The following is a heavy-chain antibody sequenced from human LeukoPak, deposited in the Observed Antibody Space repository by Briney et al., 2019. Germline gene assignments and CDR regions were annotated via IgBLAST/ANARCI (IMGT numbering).Heavy chain of an antibody. Sequence: GGSLRLSCAASGFTFSSYAMSWVRQAPGNGLEWVSAISGSGGSTYYADSVKGRFTISRDNSKNTLYLQMNSLRAEDTAVYYCAKSQQSRGQLAVDYWGQGTLVTVSS. CDR2: ISGSGGST. CDR3: AKSQQSRGQLAVDY. V-gene: IGHV3-23*01. CDR1: GFTFSSYA. J-gene: IGHJ4*02. D-gene: IGHD6-6*01.